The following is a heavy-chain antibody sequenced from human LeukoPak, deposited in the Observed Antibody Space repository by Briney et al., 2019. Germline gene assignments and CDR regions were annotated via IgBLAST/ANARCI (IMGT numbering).Heavy chain of an antibody. CDR3: ARGKRAFDI. J-gene: IGHJ3*02. V-gene: IGHV3-23*01. CDR2: ISASGDNT. Sequence: GGSLRLSCAASGFTFTSYAMCWVRQAPGKGLEWVSAISASGDNTYYADSVRGRFTISRNNAKNSLYLQMNSLRAEDTAVYYCARGKRAFDIWGQGTMVTVSS. CDR1: GFTFTSYA.